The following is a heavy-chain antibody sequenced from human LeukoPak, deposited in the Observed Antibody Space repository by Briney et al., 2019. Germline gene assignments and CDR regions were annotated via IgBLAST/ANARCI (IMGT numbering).Heavy chain of an antibody. CDR2: ISSSSSYI. CDR1: GFTFSSYS. V-gene: IGHV3-21*01. CDR3: ARRCSGYDSSGYYSYYYYYGMDV. J-gene: IGHJ6*02. D-gene: IGHD3-22*01. Sequence: GGSLRLSSAASGFTFSSYSMNWVRQAPGKGLEWVPSISSSSSYIYYADSVKGRFTISRDNAKNSLYLQMNSLRAEDTAVYYCARRCSGYDSSGYYSYYYYYGMDVWGQGTTVTVSS.